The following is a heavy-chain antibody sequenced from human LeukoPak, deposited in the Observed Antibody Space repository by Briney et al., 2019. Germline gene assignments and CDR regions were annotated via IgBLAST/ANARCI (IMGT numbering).Heavy chain of an antibody. J-gene: IGHJ4*02. CDR1: GYTFTGYY. CDR2: INPNSGGT. D-gene: IGHD5-18*01. V-gene: IGHV1-2*02. Sequence: ASVTVSCKASGYTFTGYYIHWVRQAPGQGLEWMGWINPNSGGTNYAQKLQGRVTMTTDTSTSTAYMELRSLRSDDTAVYYCARGDIAMAPDYWGQGTLVTVSS. CDR3: ARGDIAMAPDY.